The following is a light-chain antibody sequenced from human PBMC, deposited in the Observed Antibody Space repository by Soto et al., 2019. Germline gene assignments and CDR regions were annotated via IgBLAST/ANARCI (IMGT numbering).Light chain of an antibody. CDR3: QQDAGPPNT. V-gene: IGKV3-20*01. J-gene: IGKJ5*01. CDR1: QTVSNNY. Sequence: ELVITPSPGTLSVSPGERATLSCRASQTVSNNYLAWCQQKPGQAPRVIMYGASRRATGIPDRFSGGGSGTDFTLTISRLEPEDFAVYFCQQDAGPPNTFGKGTRVEIK. CDR2: GAS.